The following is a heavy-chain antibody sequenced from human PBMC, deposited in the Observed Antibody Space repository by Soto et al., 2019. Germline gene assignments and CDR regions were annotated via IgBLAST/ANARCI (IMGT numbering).Heavy chain of an antibody. J-gene: IGHJ4*02. V-gene: IGHV3-23*01. D-gene: IGHD2-15*01. CDR2: ISGSGGST. CDR1: GFTLGTYV. Sequence: EVQLLESGGGLVQPGGSLRLSCAASGFTLGTYVMTWVRQAPGKGLEWVSAISGSGGSTNYADPVKGRFTISRDNTKNTLYLQMKSLRVDDTAVYYCAKDRKGSYCSGGTCYSFDYWGQGTLVTVPS. CDR3: AKDRKGSYCSGGTCYSFDY.